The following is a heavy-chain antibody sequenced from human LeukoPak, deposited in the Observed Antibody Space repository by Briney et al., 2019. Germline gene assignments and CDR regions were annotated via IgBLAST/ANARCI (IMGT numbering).Heavy chain of an antibody. V-gene: IGHV3-30-3*01. D-gene: IGHD3-3*01. J-gene: IGHJ4*02. CDR2: ISYDGTNK. CDR3: ARDRTTLRFLGNTGFDY. Sequence: PGRSLRLSCTASGFSFSTYAMHWVRQAPGKGLEWVAVISYDGTNKYYADSMKGRFTISRDNSKNTLYLQMNSLRSEDTAVYYCARDRTTLRFLGNTGFDYWGQGTLVTVSS. CDR1: GFSFSTYA.